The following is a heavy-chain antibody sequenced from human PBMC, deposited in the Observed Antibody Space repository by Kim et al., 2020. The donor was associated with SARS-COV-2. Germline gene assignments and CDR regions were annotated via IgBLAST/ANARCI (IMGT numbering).Heavy chain of an antibody. CDR2: MNPNSGNT. D-gene: IGHD3-22*01. CDR3: ARRHSRMIVVVITPYYYYGFDV. J-gene: IGHJ6*01. CDR1: GYTFTSYD. V-gene: IGHV1-8*01. Sequence: ASVKVSCKASGYTFTSYDINWVRQATGQGLEWMGWMNPNSGNTGYAQKFQGRVTITRNTSISTAYMELSSLRSEDTAVYYCARRHSRMIVVVITPYYYYGFDVGRRATADTVSS.